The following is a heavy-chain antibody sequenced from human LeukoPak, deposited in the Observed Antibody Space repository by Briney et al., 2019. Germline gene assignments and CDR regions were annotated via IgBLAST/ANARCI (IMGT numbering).Heavy chain of an antibody. CDR1: GGSISSGSYY. J-gene: IGHJ3*02. D-gene: IGHD3-10*01. Sequence: SETLSLTCTVSGGSISSGSYYWSWIRQPAGKGLEWIGRIYTSGSTNYNPSLKSRVTMSVDTSKNQFSLKLSSVTAADTAVYYCAREGLLLRRVAFDIWGQGTMVTVSS. V-gene: IGHV4-61*02. CDR3: AREGLLLRRVAFDI. CDR2: IYTSGST.